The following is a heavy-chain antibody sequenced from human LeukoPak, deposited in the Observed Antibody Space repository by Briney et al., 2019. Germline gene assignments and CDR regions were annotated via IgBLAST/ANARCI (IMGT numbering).Heavy chain of an antibody. D-gene: IGHD2-2*01. J-gene: IGHJ4*02. V-gene: IGHV4-30-2*01. CDR1: GGSISSGGYS. CDR2: IYHSGST. Sequence: SETLSLTCAVSGGSISSGGYSWSWIRQPPGKGLEWIGYIYHSGSTYYNPSLKSRVTKSVDRSKNQFSLKLSSVTAADTAVYYCARVVPAAIFDYWGQGTLVTVSS. CDR3: ARVVPAAIFDY.